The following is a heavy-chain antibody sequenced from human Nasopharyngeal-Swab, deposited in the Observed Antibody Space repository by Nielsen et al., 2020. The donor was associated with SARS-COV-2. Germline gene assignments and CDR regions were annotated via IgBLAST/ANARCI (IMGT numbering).Heavy chain of an antibody. CDR1: GFTFSSYA. Sequence: GGSLRLSCAASGFTFSSYAMSWVRQAPGKGLEWVSAISGSGGSTYYADSVKGRFTISRDNSKNSLYLQMNSLRTEDTALYYCAKDEWLRPYYYYGMDVWGQGTTVTVSS. J-gene: IGHJ6*02. D-gene: IGHD5-12*01. CDR2: ISGSGGST. V-gene: IGHV3-23*01. CDR3: AKDEWLRPYYYYGMDV.